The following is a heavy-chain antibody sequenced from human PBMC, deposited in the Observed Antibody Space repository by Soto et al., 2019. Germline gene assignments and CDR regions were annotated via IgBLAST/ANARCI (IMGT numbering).Heavy chain of an antibody. Sequence: EVQLVESGGGLVQPGGSLRLSCAASGFTFSTYWMSWVRQTPGKGLEWVANINEDGSERYDVDSVKGRFTISRDNAKNSLYLQMNSLRGEDTAVYYCARVWFLDYWGKGTLVTVSS. J-gene: IGHJ4*02. D-gene: IGHD2-21*01. CDR2: INEDGSER. V-gene: IGHV3-7*05. CDR1: GFTFSTYW. CDR3: ARVWFLDY.